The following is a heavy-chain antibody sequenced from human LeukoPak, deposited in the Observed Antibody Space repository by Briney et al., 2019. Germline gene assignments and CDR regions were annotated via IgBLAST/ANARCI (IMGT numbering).Heavy chain of an antibody. CDR3: ARDYYDSSGYARRAFDI. CDR1: GYTFTSYG. D-gene: IGHD3-22*01. V-gene: IGHV1-18*01. J-gene: IGHJ3*02. CDR2: ISAYNGNT. Sequence: ASVKVSCKASGYTFTSYGINWVRQAPGQGLEWMGWISAYNGNTNYAQKLQGRVTMTTDTSTSTAHMELRSLRSDDTAVYYCARDYYDSSGYARRAFDIWGQGTMVTVSS.